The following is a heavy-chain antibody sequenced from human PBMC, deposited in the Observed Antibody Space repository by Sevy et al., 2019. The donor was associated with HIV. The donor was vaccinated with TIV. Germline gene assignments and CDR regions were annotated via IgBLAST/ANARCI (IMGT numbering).Heavy chain of an antibody. J-gene: IGHJ3*02. D-gene: IGHD3-10*01. CDR2: ITFSSNYI. CDR1: GFTFSTYT. CDR3: ARPYGSGSWEAFDI. Sequence: GGSLRLSCAASGFTFSTYTMNWVRQAPGQGLEWLSSITFSSNYIYYADSVKGRFTISRDNAKKSLFLQMNSLRAEDTAVYYCARPYGSGSWEAFDIWGQGTMVTVSS. V-gene: IGHV3-21*01.